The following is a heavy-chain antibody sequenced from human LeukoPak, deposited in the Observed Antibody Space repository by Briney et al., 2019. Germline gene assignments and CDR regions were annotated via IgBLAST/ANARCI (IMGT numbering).Heavy chain of an antibody. D-gene: IGHD3-3*01. J-gene: IGHJ4*02. Sequence: QPGGSLRLSCAASGFTFNSYAFNWVRQAPGKGPEWVSYISSSSNVIYYTDSVKGRFTISRDNARNLLSLQMNSLRAEDTAVYYCARGDPIYDFWSGGDYWGQGSLVTVSS. V-gene: IGHV3-48*01. CDR1: GFTFNSYA. CDR3: ARGDPIYDFWSGGDY. CDR2: ISSSSNVI.